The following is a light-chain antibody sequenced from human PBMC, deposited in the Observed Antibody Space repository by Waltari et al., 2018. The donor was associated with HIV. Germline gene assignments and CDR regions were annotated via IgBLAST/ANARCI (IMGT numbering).Light chain of an antibody. V-gene: IGLV1-47*01. CDR3: ARWDDYLSGWL. J-gene: IGLJ3*02. Sequence: VTQPPSASGTRGQCVTISCSASSVGRNYVYWYHQLPGPATKLLSYRNNPRPPRVALRYSGSRSDTAVSDAISGSRSEEDADYYCARWDDYLSGWLFCGGTKLTVL. CDR1: SVGRNY. CDR2: RNN.